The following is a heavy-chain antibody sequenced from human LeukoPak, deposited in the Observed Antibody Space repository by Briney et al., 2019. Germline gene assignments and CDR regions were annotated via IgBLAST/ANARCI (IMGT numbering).Heavy chain of an antibody. CDR2: TYYRSEWHT. D-gene: IGHD1-26*01. J-gene: IGHJ5*02. V-gene: IGHV6-1*01. CDR1: GDSVSNKNAA. Sequence: SQTLSLTCAVSGDSVSNKNAAWNWIRQSPSRGLEWLGRTYYRSEWHTDYAFSVKGRITINADTSKNQFSLQLGYVTPEDTAVYYCASGWALSWGQGTVVTVSS. CDR3: ASGWALS.